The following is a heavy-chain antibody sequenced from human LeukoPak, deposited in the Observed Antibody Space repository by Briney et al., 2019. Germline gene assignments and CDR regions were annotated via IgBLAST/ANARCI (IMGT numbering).Heavy chain of an antibody. CDR3: ARHLSSYYGLDV. V-gene: IGHV4-39*01. J-gene: IGHJ6*02. CDR2: VYYSGTT. Sequence: PSETLSLTCTVSGDSISSTSFYWGWIRHPPGKGLEWLGTVYYSGTTYYNPSLKSRVTISVDTSKNQFSLNLSSVTAADTAVYYCARHLSSYYGLDVWGRGTTVTVSS. CDR1: GDSISSTSFY. D-gene: IGHD6-6*01.